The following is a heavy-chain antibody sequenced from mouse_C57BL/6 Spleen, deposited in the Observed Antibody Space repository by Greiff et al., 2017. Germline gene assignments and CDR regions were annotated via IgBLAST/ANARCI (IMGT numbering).Heavy chain of an antibody. CDR2: IYWDDDK. Sequence: QVTLKESGPGILQPSQTLSLTCSSSGFSLTTSGMGVSWIRQPSGKGLEWLAHIYWDDDKHYNPYLKSRLPISKDTSRNPVFLNITSVDTADTVTYGCARRAGLERALAYWGQGTLVTVSA. CDR1: GFSLTTSGMG. J-gene: IGHJ3*01. D-gene: IGHD3-3*01. V-gene: IGHV8-12*01. CDR3: ARRAGLERALAY.